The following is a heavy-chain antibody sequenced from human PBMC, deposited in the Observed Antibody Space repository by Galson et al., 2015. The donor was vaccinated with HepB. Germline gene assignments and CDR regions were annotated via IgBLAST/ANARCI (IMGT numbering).Heavy chain of an antibody. D-gene: IGHD3-3*01. CDR1: GGSISSGGYY. J-gene: IGHJ5*02. Sequence: LSLTCTVSGGSISSGGYYWSWIRQHPGKGLEWIGYIYYSGSTYYNPSLKSRVTISVDTSKNQFSLKLSSVTAADTAVYYCARDKNDFWSGYYMGGWFDPWGQGTLVTVSS. CDR2: IYYSGST. V-gene: IGHV4-31*03. CDR3: ARDKNDFWSGYYMGGWFDP.